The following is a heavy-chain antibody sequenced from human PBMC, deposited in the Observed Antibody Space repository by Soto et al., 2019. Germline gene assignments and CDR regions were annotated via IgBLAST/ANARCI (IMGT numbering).Heavy chain of an antibody. CDR2: IWYDGSNK. V-gene: IGHV3-33*01. D-gene: IGHD2-15*01. CDR1: GFTFSSYG. J-gene: IGHJ3*02. Sequence: QVQLVESGGGVVQPGRSLRLSCAASGFTFSSYGMHWVRQAPGKGLEWVAVIWYDGSNKYYADSVKGRFTISRDNSKNTLYLQMNSLRAEDTAVYYCASLLSSYCSGGSCYSDDAFDIWGQGTMVTVSS. CDR3: ASLLSSYCSGGSCYSDDAFDI.